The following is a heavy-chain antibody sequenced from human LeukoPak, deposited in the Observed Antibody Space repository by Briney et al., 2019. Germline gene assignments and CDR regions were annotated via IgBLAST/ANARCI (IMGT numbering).Heavy chain of an antibody. CDR1: GFTFSSYS. D-gene: IGHD3-22*01. Sequence: GGSLRLSCAASGFTFSSYSMNWVRQAPGKGLEWVSSISSSSSYIYYADSVKGRFTISRDNSKNTLYLQMNSLRAEDTAVYYCARGMSMIVVVITASQCDYWGQGTLVTVSS. CDR2: ISSSSSYI. J-gene: IGHJ4*02. V-gene: IGHV3-21*01. CDR3: ARGMSMIVVVITASQCDY.